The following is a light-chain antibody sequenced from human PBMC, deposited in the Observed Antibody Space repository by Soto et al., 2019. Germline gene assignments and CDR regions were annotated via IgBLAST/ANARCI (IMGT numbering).Light chain of an antibody. CDR1: QSISSW. J-gene: IGKJ4*01. CDR2: KAS. V-gene: IGKV1-5*03. Sequence: DIQMTQSPSTLSTSVGDRVTITCRASQSISSWLAWYQQKPGKAPKLLIYKASTLESGVPSRFSGSGSGTEFSLTIISLQPYDFATYYCQQYNSVSLLTFGVGTKVEIK. CDR3: QQYNSVSLLT.